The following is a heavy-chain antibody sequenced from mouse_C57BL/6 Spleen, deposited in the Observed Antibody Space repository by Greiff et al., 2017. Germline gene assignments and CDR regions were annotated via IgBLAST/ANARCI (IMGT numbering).Heavy chain of an antibody. J-gene: IGHJ4*01. V-gene: IGHV5-6*01. CDR3: ARKWDGDAMDY. Sequence: EVQVVESGGDLVKPGGSLKLSCAASGFTFSSYGMSWVRQTPDKRLEWVATISSGGSYTYYPDSVKGRFTISRDNAKNTLYLQMSSLKSEDTAMYYCARKWDGDAMDYWGQGTSVTVSS. CDR1: GFTFSSYG. CDR2: ISSGGSYT. D-gene: IGHD1-3*01.